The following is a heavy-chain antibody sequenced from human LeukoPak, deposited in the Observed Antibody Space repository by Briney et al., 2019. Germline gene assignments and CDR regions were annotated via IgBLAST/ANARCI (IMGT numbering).Heavy chain of an antibody. CDR3: ARVASWAN. CDR2: ISYDGSNK. J-gene: IGHJ4*02. CDR1: GFTFSSYA. D-gene: IGHD5-12*01. V-gene: IGHV3-30-3*01. Sequence: GGSLRHSCAASGFTFSSYAMHWVRQAPGKGLEWVAVISYDGSNKYYADSVKGRFTISRDNSKNTLYLQMNSLRAEDTAVYYCARVASWANWGQGTLVTVSS.